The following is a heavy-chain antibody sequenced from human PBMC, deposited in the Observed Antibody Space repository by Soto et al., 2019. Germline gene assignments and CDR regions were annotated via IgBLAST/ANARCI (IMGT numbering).Heavy chain of an antibody. Sequence: GASVKVSCKASGYTFTSYDINWVRQATGKGLEWMGWMNPNSGNTGYAQKFQGRVTMTRNTSISTAYMELSSLRSEDTAVYYCARMRKDIVATFLRYYGMDVWGQGTTVTVSS. CDR1: GYTFTSYD. J-gene: IGHJ6*02. CDR3: ARMRKDIVATFLRYYGMDV. V-gene: IGHV1-8*01. CDR2: MNPNSGNT. D-gene: IGHD5-12*01.